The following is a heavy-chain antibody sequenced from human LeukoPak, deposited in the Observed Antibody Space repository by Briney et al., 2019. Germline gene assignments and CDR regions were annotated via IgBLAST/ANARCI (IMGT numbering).Heavy chain of an antibody. CDR3: ARVAIV. J-gene: IGHJ4*02. CDR2: ISPNSGET. V-gene: IGHV1-2*02. Sequence: ASVKVSCKASGYTFTGDYIQWVRQAPGQGLEWMGWISPNSGETNYAQKFQGRVTMTRDTSTSTAYMELTRLTSDDTAVYYCARVAIVWGQGTLITVST. D-gene: IGHD2-15*01. CDR1: GYTFTGDY.